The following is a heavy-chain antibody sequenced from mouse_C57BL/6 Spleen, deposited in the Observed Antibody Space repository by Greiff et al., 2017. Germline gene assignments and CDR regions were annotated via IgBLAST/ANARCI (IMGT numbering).Heavy chain of an antibody. Sequence: EVQRVESGGGLVQPGGSMKLSCVASGFTFSNYWMNWVRQSPEKGLEWVAQIRLKSDNYATHYAESVKGRFTISRYDSKSSVYLQMNNLRAEDTGIYYCTGGGDWGQGTTLTVSS. J-gene: IGHJ2*01. CDR1: GFTFSNYW. V-gene: IGHV6-3*01. CDR3: TGGGD. CDR2: IRLKSDNYAT.